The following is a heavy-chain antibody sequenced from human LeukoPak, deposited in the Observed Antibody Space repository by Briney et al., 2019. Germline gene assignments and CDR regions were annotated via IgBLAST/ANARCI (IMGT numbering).Heavy chain of an antibody. D-gene: IGHD3-10*01. CDR1: GFTLSSYA. CDR3: AKEQYYYGSGSAKLNVDAFDI. V-gene: IGHV3-23*01. J-gene: IGHJ3*02. Sequence: GGSLRLSCAASGFTLSSYAMSWVRQGPGKGLEWVSAISVSGDTYHADSVKGRFTISRDSSKNTLYLQMNSLRAGDAAVYYCAKEQYYYGSGSAKLNVDAFDIWGQGTMVTVSS. CDR2: ISVSGDT.